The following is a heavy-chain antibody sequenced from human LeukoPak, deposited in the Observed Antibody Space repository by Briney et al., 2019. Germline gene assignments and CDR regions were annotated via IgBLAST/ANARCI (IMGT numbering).Heavy chain of an antibody. CDR1: GFTFSSYS. CDR3: ARSTSAFDI. Sequence: GRSLRLSCAASGFTFSSYSMNWVRQAPGKGLEWVSSISSSSNYIYYADSMKGRFTISRDNAKNSLYLQMNSLRAEDTAVYYCARSTSAFDIWGQGTMVTVSS. V-gene: IGHV3-21*01. D-gene: IGHD1-1*01. CDR2: ISSSSNYI. J-gene: IGHJ3*02.